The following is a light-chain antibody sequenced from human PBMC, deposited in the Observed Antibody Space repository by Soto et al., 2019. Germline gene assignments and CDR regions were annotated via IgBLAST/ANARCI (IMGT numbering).Light chain of an antibody. CDR1: QSVSSSY. Sequence: EIVLTQSPGTLSLSPGERATLSCRANQSVSSSYLAWYQQKPGQAPRLIIYGASSRATGIPDRFSGSGSGTDFTLTISRLVPEDFALYYCQQYGSSPRYTFGQGTKLEIK. CDR2: GAS. J-gene: IGKJ2*01. CDR3: QQYGSSPRYT. V-gene: IGKV3-20*01.